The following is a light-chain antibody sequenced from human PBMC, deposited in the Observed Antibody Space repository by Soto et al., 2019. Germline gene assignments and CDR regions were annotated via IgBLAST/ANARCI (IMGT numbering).Light chain of an antibody. CDR3: ETWDSHTRV. V-gene: IGLV4-60*03. CDR1: SGHSSFI. CDR2: LQNSGSY. J-gene: IGLJ3*02. Sequence: QAVVTQASSASASPGSSVKLTCTLSSGHSSFIIAWHQLQPGKAPRYLMKLQNSGSYNMGSGVPDRFSGSSSGADRYLILSSRQSEDEADYYCETWDSHTRVFGGGTMLTVL.